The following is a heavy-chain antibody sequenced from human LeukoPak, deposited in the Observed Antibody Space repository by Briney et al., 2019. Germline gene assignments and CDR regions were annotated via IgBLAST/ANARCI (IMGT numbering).Heavy chain of an antibody. J-gene: IGHJ4*02. CDR3: ARDGSVVVNPTYYFDY. D-gene: IGHD3-22*01. CDR2: ISYDGNNK. V-gene: IGHV3-30-3*01. Sequence: GRSLRLSCAASGFTFNSHAMHWVRQAPGKGLEWVAVISYDGNNKYYADPVKGRFTISRDNSKNTLYLQMNSLRAEDTTVYYCARDGSVVVNPTYYFDYWGQGTLVTVSS. CDR1: GFTFNSHA.